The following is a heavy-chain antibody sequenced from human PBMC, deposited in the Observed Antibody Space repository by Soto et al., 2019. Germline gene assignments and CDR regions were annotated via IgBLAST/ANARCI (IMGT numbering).Heavy chain of an antibody. Sequence: ASVKVSCKASGYTFTSYGISWVRQAPGQGLEWMGWISAYNGNTNYAQKLQGRVTMTTDTSTSTAYMELRSLRSDDTAVYYCARVYAGWGVSAIYYYYYGMDVWGQGTTVTVSS. CDR3: ARVYAGWGVSAIYYYYYGMDV. CDR2: ISAYNGNT. CDR1: GYTFTSYG. D-gene: IGHD3-10*01. J-gene: IGHJ6*02. V-gene: IGHV1-18*01.